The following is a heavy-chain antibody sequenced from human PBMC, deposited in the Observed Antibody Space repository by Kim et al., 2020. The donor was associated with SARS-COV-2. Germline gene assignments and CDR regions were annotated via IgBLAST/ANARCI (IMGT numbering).Heavy chain of an antibody. CDR1: GFTFNTYS. J-gene: IGHJ4*02. D-gene: IGHD2-15*01. CDR3: ANVEAATNN. V-gene: IGHV3-23*01. CDR2: VTSSGGST. Sequence: GGSLRLSCAASGFTFNTYSMNWVRQAPGKGLEWVSTVTSSGGSTYYADSVKGRFTISRDNAKNTLYLQMNSLRVEDTAVYYCANVEAATNNWDQGTLVTVPP.